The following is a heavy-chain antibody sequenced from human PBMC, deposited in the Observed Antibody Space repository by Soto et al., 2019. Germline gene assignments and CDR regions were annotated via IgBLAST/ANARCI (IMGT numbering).Heavy chain of an antibody. J-gene: IGHJ4*02. CDR2: IWYDGSNK. V-gene: IGHV3-33*01. Sequence: GGSLRLSCAASGFTFSSYGMHWVRQAPGKGLEWVAVIWYDGSNKYYADSVKCRFTISRDNSKNTLYLQMNSLRAEDTAVYYCARDLYSSNIFDYWGQGTLVTVSS. CDR1: GFTFSSYG. CDR3: ARDLYSSNIFDY. D-gene: IGHD6-13*01.